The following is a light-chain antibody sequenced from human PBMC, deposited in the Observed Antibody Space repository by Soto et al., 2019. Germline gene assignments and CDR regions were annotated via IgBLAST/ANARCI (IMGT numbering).Light chain of an antibody. CDR3: QTWSTDIRV. CDR1: SGHNSYA. CDR2: VNSDGSH. V-gene: IGLV4-69*01. Sequence: QAVVTQSPSASASLGASVKLTCTLSSGHNSYAIAWHQQQPEKGPRYLMKVNSDGSHSKGDGIPDRFSGSSSGAERYLTISSLQSEDEADYYCQTWSTDIRVFGGGTKLTV. J-gene: IGLJ3*02.